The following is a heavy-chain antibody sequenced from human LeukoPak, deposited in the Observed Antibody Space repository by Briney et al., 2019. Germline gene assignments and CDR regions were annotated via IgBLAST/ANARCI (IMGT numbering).Heavy chain of an antibody. CDR3: ARRKVLYRRGGSCYRRSGFDY. J-gene: IGHJ4*02. D-gene: IGHD2-15*01. CDR1: GGSISSGDYY. Sequence: SETLSLTCTVSGGSISSGDYYWSWIRQPPGKGLEWIGYIYYSGSTYYNPSLKSRVTISVDTSKNQFSLKLSSVTAPDTAVYYCARRKVLYRRGGSCYRRSGFDYWGQGTLVTLSS. CDR2: IYYSGST. V-gene: IGHV4-30-4*01.